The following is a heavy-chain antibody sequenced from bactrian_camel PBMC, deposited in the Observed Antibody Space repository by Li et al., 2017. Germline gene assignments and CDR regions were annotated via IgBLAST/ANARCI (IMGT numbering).Heavy chain of an antibody. V-gene: IGHV3S53*01. J-gene: IGHJ6*01. CDR3: AKTTYGGRADPSFAY. Sequence: QLVESGGGSVQAGGSLRLSCVATGNTIGWTYHCMAWFRQVPGKAREGVAAIVRGEQRYAESVKGRFTISRDNAQNTLYLQLNSLKTEDTAMYYCAKTTYGGRADPSFAYWGQGTQVTVS. CDR1: GNTIGWTYHC. CDR2: IVRGEQ. D-gene: IGHD6*01.